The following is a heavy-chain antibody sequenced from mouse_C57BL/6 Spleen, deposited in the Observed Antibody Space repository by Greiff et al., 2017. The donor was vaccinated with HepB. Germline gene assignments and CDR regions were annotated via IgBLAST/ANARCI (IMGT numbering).Heavy chain of an antibody. V-gene: IGHV1-54*01. D-gene: IGHD1-1*01. CDR1: GYAFTNYL. J-gene: IGHJ2*01. CDR2: INPGSGGT. Sequence: QVQLQQSGAELVRPGTSVKVSCKASGYAFTNYLIEWVKQRPGQGLEWIGVINPGSGGTNYNEKFKGKAKLTADKSSSTAYMQLSSLTSEDSAVYFCARSIVRRDSSPFDYWGQGTTLTVSS. CDR3: ARSIVRRDSSPFDY.